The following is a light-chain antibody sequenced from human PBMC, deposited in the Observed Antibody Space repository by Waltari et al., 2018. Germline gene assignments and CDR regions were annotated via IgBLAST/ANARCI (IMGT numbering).Light chain of an antibody. Sequence: DVVMTQSPLSLPVTLGQPASISCRSSQSLVYSDGNIYLNWFQQRPVKSPRRLIYKVSRGASGVPDRFSGSGSGTDFTLRISRVEAEDVGLYFCMQGTNWPQSFGQGTKLEIK. CDR1: QSLVYSDGNIY. J-gene: IGKJ2*03. V-gene: IGKV2-30*01. CDR2: KVS. CDR3: MQGTNWPQS.